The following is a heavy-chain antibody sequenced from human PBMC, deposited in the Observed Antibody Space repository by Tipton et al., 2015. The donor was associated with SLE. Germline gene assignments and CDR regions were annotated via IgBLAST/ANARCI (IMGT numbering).Heavy chain of an antibody. CDR3: ARGWGYDSLYYYYGMDV. V-gene: IGHV4-34*01. CDR1: GDSLSGQY. D-gene: IGHD5-12*01. CDR2: VFRGGST. J-gene: IGHJ6*02. Sequence: TLSLTCSVYGDSLSGQYWSWIRQPPGKGLEWIGEVFRGGSTNYSPSLESRVTITVDMSKNQFSLKLSSVTAADTAVYYCARGWGYDSLYYYYGMDVWGQGTTVTVSS.